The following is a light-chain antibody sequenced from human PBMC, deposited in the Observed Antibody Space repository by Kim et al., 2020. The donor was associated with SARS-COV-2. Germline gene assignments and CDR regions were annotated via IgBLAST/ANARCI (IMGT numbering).Light chain of an antibody. CDR3: QQSHSFPALS. CDR2: ASS. J-gene: IGKJ4*02. V-gene: IGKV1-39*01. CDR1: RNINNY. Sequence: SVGDRVTITCRSRRNINNYLSWFQQQPGKAPKLLISASSSLQDGVPSRFSGGGSGTQFTLTISSLQPEDFATYYCQQSHSFPALSFGGGTKVDIK.